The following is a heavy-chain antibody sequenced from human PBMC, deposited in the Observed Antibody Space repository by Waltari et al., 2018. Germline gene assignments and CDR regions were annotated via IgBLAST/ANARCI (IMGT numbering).Heavy chain of an antibody. J-gene: IGHJ4*02. D-gene: IGHD1-26*01. CDR3: ARGGATTTFDY. V-gene: IGHV3-48*03. CDR2: ISSSGSTI. CDR1: GFPFSSYE. Sequence: EVQLVESGGGLVQPGGSLRLSCAASGFPFSSYEMNWVRQAPGKGLEWVSYISSSGSTIYYADSVKGRFTISRDNAKNSLYLQMNSLRAEDTAVYYCARGGATTTFDYWGQGTLVTVSS.